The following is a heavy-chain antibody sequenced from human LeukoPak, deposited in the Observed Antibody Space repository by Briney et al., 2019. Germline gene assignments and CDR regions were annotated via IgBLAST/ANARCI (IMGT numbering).Heavy chain of an antibody. D-gene: IGHD2-2*01. CDR1: GYTFTSYD. V-gene: IGHV1-8*01. J-gene: IGHJ4*02. CDR2: MNPNSGNT. Sequence: ASVKVSCKAPGYTFTSYDINWVRQATGQGLEWMGWMNPNSGNTGYAQRFQGRVTMTRNTSMSTAYMELSSLTSEDTAVYYCARGPYCSSTSCDGEGLDHWGQGTLVTVSS. CDR3: ARGPYCSSTSCDGEGLDH.